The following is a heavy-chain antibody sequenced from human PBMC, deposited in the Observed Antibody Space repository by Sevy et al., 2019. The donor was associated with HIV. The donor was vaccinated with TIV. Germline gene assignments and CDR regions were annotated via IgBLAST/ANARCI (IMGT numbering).Heavy chain of an antibody. CDR3: LRDDSYAFDF. V-gene: IGHV3-48*01. Sequence: GGSLRLSCAASGFTFSYFSLNWVRQAPGKGLEWIAYIAGTTSHIYYSGSVKGRVTISRDNAKNSVYLQMSSLRAEDTAIYYCLRDDSYAFDFWGQGALVTVS. D-gene: IGHD2-8*01. CDR2: IAGTTSHI. J-gene: IGHJ4*02. CDR1: GFTFSYFS.